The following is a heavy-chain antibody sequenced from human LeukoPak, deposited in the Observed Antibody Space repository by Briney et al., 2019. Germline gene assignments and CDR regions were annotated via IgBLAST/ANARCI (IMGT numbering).Heavy chain of an antibody. J-gene: IGHJ4*02. V-gene: IGHV3-30*18. CDR2: ISYDGSSK. Sequence: GGSLRLSCAASGFTFSSYSMNWVRQAPGKGLEWVAVISYDGSSKYYADSVKGRFTMSRDNSKNTLYLHMNSLRAEDTALYFCAKDGSSSWYYFDYWGQGTLVTVSS. D-gene: IGHD6-13*01. CDR1: GFTFSSYS. CDR3: AKDGSSSWYYFDY.